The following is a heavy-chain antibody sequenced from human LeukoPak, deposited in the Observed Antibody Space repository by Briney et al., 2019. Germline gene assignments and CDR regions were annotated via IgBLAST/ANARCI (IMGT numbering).Heavy chain of an antibody. D-gene: IGHD3/OR15-3a*01. CDR2: IYYSGST. CDR3: ARGPPKEGLFDY. J-gene: IGHJ4*02. V-gene: IGHV4-59*01. Sequence: SETLSLTCTVSGGSISSYYWSWIRQPPGKGLDWIGYIYYSGSTNYNPSLKSRVTISVDTSKNQFSLKLSSVTAADTAVYYCARGPPKEGLFDYWGQGTLVTVSS. CDR1: GGSISSYY.